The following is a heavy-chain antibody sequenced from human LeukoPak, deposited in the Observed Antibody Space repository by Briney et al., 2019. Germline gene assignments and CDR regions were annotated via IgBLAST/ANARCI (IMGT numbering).Heavy chain of an antibody. V-gene: IGHV3-21*01. CDR3: ARDRCSSTSCYVAY. D-gene: IGHD2-2*01. J-gene: IGHJ4*02. Sequence: GGSLRLSCAASGFTFSSYSMNWVRQAPGKGLQWVSSISSSSSYIYYAGSVKGRFTISRDNAKNSLYLQMNSLRPEDTAVYYCARDRCSSTSCYVAYWGQGTLVTVSS. CDR2: ISSSSSYI. CDR1: GFTFSSYS.